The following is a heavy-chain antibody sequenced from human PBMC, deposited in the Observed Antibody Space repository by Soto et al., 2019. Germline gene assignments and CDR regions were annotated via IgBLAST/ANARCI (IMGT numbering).Heavy chain of an antibody. CDR2: ISGSGVST. V-gene: IGHV3-23*01. Sequence: EVQLLGSGGGLVQPGGSLRLSCAASGFTFSSYAMSWVRQAPGKGLEWVSAISGSGVSTYYADSVKGRFTISRDNSKNPLYLQMNRLSAEETAVYYCAKAHPYSSSWSAFDYWGQGTLVTVSS. CDR3: AKAHPYSSSWSAFDY. CDR1: GFTFSSYA. D-gene: IGHD6-13*01. J-gene: IGHJ4*02.